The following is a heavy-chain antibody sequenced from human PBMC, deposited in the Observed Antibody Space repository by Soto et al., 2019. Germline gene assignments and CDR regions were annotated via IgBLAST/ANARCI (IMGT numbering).Heavy chain of an antibody. V-gene: IGHV1-18*04. Sequence: ASVKVSCKASGYTFTTYGITWVRQAPGQGLEWMGWISAYNGNTNFAQKLQGRVTMTTDTSTSTAYMELRSLRSDDTAVYYCARMTWENSDAFDIWGQGTMVTVSS. J-gene: IGHJ3*02. CDR2: ISAYNGNT. D-gene: IGHD1-26*01. CDR1: GYTFTTYG. CDR3: ARMTWENSDAFDI.